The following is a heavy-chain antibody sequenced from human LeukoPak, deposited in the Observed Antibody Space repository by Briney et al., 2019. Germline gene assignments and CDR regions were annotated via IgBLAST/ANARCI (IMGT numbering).Heavy chain of an antibody. V-gene: IGHV1-2*02. CDR3: ARDISRGRMVYAIYFDY. D-gene: IGHD2-8*01. Sequence: GASVKVSCKASGYTFTGYYIHWVRQAPGQGLEWMGWINPNSGGTNYAQKFQGRVTMTRDTSISTVYMELSSLRSEDTAVYYCARDISRGRMVYAIYFDYWGQGTLVTVSS. CDR1: GYTFTGYY. J-gene: IGHJ4*02. CDR2: INPNSGGT.